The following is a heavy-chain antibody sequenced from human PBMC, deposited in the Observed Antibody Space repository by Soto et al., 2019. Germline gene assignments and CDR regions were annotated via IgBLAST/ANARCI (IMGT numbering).Heavy chain of an antibody. Sequence: QLVQSGTEVKKPGASVKVSCKTSGYSFTNYGISWVRQAPGQGLEWLGWISVYNDKVRTDFAQNRQDRVTLTADTSTTTGHMGLRRLISDRTAMYYCARATSVWQSATALYYRGQGTLVTVSS. D-gene: IGHD2-21*01. CDR3: ARATSVWQSATALYY. J-gene: IGHJ4*02. CDR1: GYSFTNYG. V-gene: IGHV1-18*01. CDR2: ISVYNDKVRT.